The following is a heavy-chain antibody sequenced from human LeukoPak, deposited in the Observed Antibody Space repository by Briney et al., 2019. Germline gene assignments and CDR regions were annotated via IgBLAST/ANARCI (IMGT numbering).Heavy chain of an antibody. CDR2: IYTSGST. V-gene: IGHV4-4*07. D-gene: IGHD3-3*01. J-gene: IGHJ6*02. CDR3: ARDVSDDFWSGYPLGYHYYGMDV. Sequence: SETLSLTCTVSGGSISSYYWSWIRQPAGKGLEWIGRIYTSGSTNYNPSLKSRVTMSVDTSKNQFSLKLSSVTAADTAVYYCARDVSDDFWSGYPLGYHYYGMDVWGQGTTVTVSS. CDR1: GGSISSYY.